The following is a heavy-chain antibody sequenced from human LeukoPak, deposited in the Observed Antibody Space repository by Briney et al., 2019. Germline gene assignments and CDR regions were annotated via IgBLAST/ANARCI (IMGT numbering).Heavy chain of an antibody. CDR2: IFYSGST. V-gene: IGHV4-39*01. Sequence: PSETLSLTCTVSGGSISSSSYYWGWIRQPPGKGLEWIGSIFYSGSTYYNPSLKSRVTISVDTSKNQFSLKLSSVTAADTAVYYCASPSAEVAARSVLGFDYWGQGTLVTVSS. CDR1: GGSISSSSYY. D-gene: IGHD6-6*01. J-gene: IGHJ4*02. CDR3: ASPSAEVAARSVLGFDY.